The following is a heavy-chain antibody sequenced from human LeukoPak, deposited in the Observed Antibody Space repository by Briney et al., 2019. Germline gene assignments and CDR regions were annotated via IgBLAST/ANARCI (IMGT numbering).Heavy chain of an antibody. J-gene: IGHJ6*03. D-gene: IGHD6-25*01. CDR1: GDSISGYH. CDR3: AKVGSDDHYMDV. V-gene: IGHV4-59*01. Sequence: SETLSLTCTVSGDSISGYHWSWIRQSPGKGLEWIGYIYYRGNTNYNPSLKSRVTISIDTSKNQFSLRLSSVTTADTAIYYCAKVGSDDHYMDVWGKGTTVTVSS. CDR2: IYYRGNT.